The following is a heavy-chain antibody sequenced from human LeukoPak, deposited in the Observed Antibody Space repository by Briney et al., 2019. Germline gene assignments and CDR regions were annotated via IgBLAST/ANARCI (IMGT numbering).Heavy chain of an antibody. J-gene: IGHJ4*02. D-gene: IGHD6-13*01. Sequence: GGSLRLSCAASGFTFSSYWMSWVRQAPGKGLEWVANIKQDGSEKYYVDSVKGRFTISRDNAKNSLYLQMNSLRLEDTAGYYCAKGAGYSSNWNFDYWGQETLVTVSS. V-gene: IGHV3-7*03. CDR1: GFTFSSYW. CDR3: AKGAGYSSNWNFDY. CDR2: IKQDGSEK.